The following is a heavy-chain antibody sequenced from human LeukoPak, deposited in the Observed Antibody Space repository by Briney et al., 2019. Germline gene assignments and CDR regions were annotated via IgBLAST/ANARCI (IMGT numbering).Heavy chain of an antibody. Sequence: SETLSLTCTVSGYSIAHGFFWAWIRQPPGGGLEWIGSLYSTSVDTPKNQFSLKLRLVTAADTAVYYCARHGVRHVLDWHFPLWGRGTLVAVSS. D-gene: IGHD3-16*01. CDR1: GYSIAHGFF. V-gene: IGHV4-38-2*02. CDR2: LY. J-gene: IGHJ2*01. CDR3: ARHGVRHVLDWHFPL.